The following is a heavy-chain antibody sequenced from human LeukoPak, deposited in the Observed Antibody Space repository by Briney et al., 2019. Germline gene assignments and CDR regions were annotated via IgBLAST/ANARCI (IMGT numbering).Heavy chain of an antibody. CDR1: GFTFSSDA. V-gene: IGHV3-23*01. CDR2: ISGSGGST. Sequence: PGGSLRLSCAASGFTFSSDAMSWGRQAPGKGLEGVSAISGSGGSTYYADSVKGGVTISRDNSKNTLYLQMNTLRAADTAAYYCARDQGTSYLSSFAYWGQGTPVTVSS. CDR3: ARDQGTSYLSSFAY. J-gene: IGHJ4*01. D-gene: IGHD6-6*01.